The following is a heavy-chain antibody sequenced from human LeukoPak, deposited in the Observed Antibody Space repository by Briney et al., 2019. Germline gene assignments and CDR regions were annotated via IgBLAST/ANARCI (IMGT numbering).Heavy chain of an antibody. Sequence: PSETLSLTCTVSGYSISSGYYWGWIRQPPGKGLEWIGNIYHSGSTNYNSSLKSRVTISVDTSKNQFSLKLSSVTAADTAVYYCARGYYGSGSHCCHMDVWGKGTTITVS. CDR1: GYSISSGYY. D-gene: IGHD3-10*01. CDR2: IYHSGST. V-gene: IGHV4-38-2*02. CDR3: ARGYYGSGSHCCHMDV. J-gene: IGHJ6*03.